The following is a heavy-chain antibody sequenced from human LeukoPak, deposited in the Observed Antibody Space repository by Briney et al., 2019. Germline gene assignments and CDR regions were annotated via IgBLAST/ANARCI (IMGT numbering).Heavy chain of an antibody. CDR2: INHSGST. Sequence: PSETLSLTCAVYGGSFSGYYWSWIRQPPGKGLEWIGEINHSGSTNYNPSLKSRVTISVDTSKNQFSLKLSSVAAADTAVYYCARGPEYYYDSSGYYGGWFDPWGQGTLVTVSS. CDR1: GGSFSGYY. V-gene: IGHV4-34*01. CDR3: ARGPEYYYDSSGYYGGWFDP. D-gene: IGHD3-22*01. J-gene: IGHJ5*02.